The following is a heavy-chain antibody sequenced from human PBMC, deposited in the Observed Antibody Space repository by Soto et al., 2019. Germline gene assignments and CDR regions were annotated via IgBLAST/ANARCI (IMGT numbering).Heavy chain of an antibody. CDR3: VRTVLGPHLLADSFVDYYYYMDV. CDR1: GGSISNFY. J-gene: IGHJ6*03. D-gene: IGHD3-16*01. Sequence: SETLSLTCTVSGGSISNFYWSWIRQPPGKGLEWIGYVYYTGSTSYNPSLKRRVTFSADSSRGQFSLRLNSVTAADTAVYYCVRTVLGPHLLADSFVDYYYYMDVVGQFTTVTVSS. V-gene: IGHV4-59*08. CDR2: VYYTGST.